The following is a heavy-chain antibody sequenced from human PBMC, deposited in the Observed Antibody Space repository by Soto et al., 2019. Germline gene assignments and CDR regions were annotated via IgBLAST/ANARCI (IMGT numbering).Heavy chain of an antibody. J-gene: IGHJ5*02. V-gene: IGHV4-31*03. Sequence: PSETLSLTCTVSGGSISSGGYYWSWIRQHPGKGLEWIGYIYYSGSTYYNPSLKSRVTISVGTSKNQFSLKLSSVTAADTAVYYCARWRSHCSSTSCYAWFDPWGQGTLVTVSS. CDR3: ARWRSHCSSTSCYAWFDP. CDR1: GGSISSGGYY. CDR2: IYYSGST. D-gene: IGHD2-2*01.